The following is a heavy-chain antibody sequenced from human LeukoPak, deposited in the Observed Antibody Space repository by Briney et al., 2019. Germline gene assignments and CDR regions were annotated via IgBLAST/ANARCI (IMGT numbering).Heavy chain of an antibody. CDR1: GYTFTGYY. D-gene: IGHD2-2*01. CDR3: ARDEIVAYCSSTSCYAGINWFDP. V-gene: IGHV1-2*02. Sequence: ASVKVSCKASGYTFTGYYMHWVRQAPGQGLEWMGWINPNSGGTNYAQKFQGRVTMTRDTSISTAYMELSRLRSDDTAVYYRARDEIVAYCSSTSCYAGINWFDPWGQGTLVTVSS. CDR2: INPNSGGT. J-gene: IGHJ5*02.